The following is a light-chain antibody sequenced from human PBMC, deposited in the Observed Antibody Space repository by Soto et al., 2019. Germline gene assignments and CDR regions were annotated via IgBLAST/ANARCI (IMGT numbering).Light chain of an antibody. CDR2: GAS. V-gene: IGKV3-15*01. Sequence: EMVMTQSPATVSVSPGERTTLSCRASQSVSINLAWYQQKPGLAPRLLIYGASTRATGIPARFSGSGSGTDFTLTISSLQSEAFAVYYCQQYTNWPLTFGGGTKVEIK. CDR3: QQYTNWPLT. J-gene: IGKJ4*01. CDR1: QSVSIN.